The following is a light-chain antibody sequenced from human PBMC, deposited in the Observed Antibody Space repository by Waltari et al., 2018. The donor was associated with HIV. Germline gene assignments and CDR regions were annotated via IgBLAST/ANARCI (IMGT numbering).Light chain of an antibody. CDR1: QGIGHD. Sequence: AIQMTQSPSSLSASVGDRVTITCRASQGIGHDLGWYQQKPGKAPKLLIYATSNLHSGVPSRFSGSGDDTNFTLTINRLQPDDFATYFCRQTHSYTLTFGGGTNV. V-gene: IGKV1-6*01. J-gene: IGKJ4*01. CDR3: RQTHSYTLT. CDR2: ATS.